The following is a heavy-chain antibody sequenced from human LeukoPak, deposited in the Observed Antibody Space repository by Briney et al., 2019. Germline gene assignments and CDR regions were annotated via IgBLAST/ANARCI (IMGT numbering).Heavy chain of an antibody. CDR2: ISAYNGNT. CDR3: ARVSFGSAAGGDY. Sequence: GESLKISCQGSGYTFTTYWIGWVRQMPGRGLEWMGWISAYNGNTNYAQKLQGRVTMTTDTSTSTAYMELRSLRSDDTAVYYCARVSFGSAAGGDYWGQGTLVTVSS. V-gene: IGHV1-18*04. J-gene: IGHJ4*02. CDR1: GYTFTTYW. D-gene: IGHD6-13*01.